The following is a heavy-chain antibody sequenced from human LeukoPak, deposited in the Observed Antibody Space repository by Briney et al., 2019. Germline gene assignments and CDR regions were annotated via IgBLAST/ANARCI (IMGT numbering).Heavy chain of an antibody. Sequence: GGSLRLSCAASGFTLSSYWMSWVRQAPGKGLEWVANIKQDGSEKNYVDFVKGRFTISRDNAKNSLYLQMNSLRAEDTAVYYCAKSFIAARPSGPDYWGQGTLVTVSS. CDR1: GFTLSSYW. V-gene: IGHV3-7*03. D-gene: IGHD6-6*01. CDR2: IKQDGSEK. J-gene: IGHJ4*02. CDR3: AKSFIAARPSGPDY.